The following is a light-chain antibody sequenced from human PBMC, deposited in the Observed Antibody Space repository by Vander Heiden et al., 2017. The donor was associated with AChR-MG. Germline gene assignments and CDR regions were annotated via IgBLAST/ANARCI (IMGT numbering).Light chain of an antibody. J-gene: IGKJ1*01. V-gene: IGKV1-17*01. CDR2: AAS. Sequence: IPLPPSPSSLSASVGARVTLTCRASQGIRNDLGWFQQKPGKAPKYLIYAASTFQSGVPSRFSGSGSGTEFTLTISSLQPEDFATYYCGQEHHYPRTFGQRTKVEIK. CDR1: QGIRND. CDR3: GQEHHYPRT.